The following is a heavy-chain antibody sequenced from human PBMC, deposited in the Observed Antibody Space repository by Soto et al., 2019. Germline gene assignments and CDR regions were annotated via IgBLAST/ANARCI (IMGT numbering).Heavy chain of an antibody. V-gene: IGHV5-51*01. Sequence: GESLKISCKGSGCNFNTYWIDWVRQMPGKGLEWMGRIYPGDSDTRYSPSFQGQVIISVDKSNNTAYLQWSSLKASDTAIYFCARRLQRTAVTSNWFDPWGQGTLVTVS. D-gene: IGHD4-17*01. J-gene: IGHJ5*02. CDR3: ARRLQRTAVTSNWFDP. CDR1: GCNFNTYW. CDR2: IYPGDSDT.